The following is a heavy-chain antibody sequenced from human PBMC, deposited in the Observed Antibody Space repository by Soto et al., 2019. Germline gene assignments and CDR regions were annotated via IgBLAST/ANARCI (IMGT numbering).Heavy chain of an antibody. D-gene: IGHD3-22*01. CDR2: ISYDGSNK. Sequence: GGSLRLSCAASGFTFSSYGMHWVRQAPGKGLEWVAVISYDGSNKYYADSVKGRFTISRDNSKNTLYLQMNSLRAEDTAVYYCAKQYYYDSSGYSAYYYYGMDVWGQGTTVTVSS. J-gene: IGHJ6*02. CDR1: GFTFSSYG. CDR3: AKQYYYDSSGYSAYYYYGMDV. V-gene: IGHV3-30*18.